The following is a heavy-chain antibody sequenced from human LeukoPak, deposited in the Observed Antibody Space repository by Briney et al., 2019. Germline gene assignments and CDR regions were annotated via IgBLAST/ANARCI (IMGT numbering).Heavy chain of an antibody. J-gene: IGHJ6*02. D-gene: IGHD3-16*01. Sequence: GGSLRLSCAASGFTVSSNYMSWVRRAPGKGLEWVSVIYSGGSTYYADSVKGRFTISRDNSKNTLYLQMNSLRAEDTAVYYCARALGGYYGMDVWGQGTTVTVSS. V-gene: IGHV3-53*01. CDR2: IYSGGST. CDR3: ARALGGYYGMDV. CDR1: GFTVSSNY.